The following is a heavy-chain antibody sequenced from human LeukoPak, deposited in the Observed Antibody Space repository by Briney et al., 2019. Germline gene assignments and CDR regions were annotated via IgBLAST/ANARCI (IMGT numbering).Heavy chain of an antibody. J-gene: IGHJ6*04. CDR2: ISSSGSTI. CDR1: GFTFSSYE. CDR3: AELGITMIGGV. Sequence: GGSLRLSCAASGFTFSSYEMNWVRQAPGKGLEWVSYISSSGSTIYYADSVKGRFSISRDNAKNSLYLQMNSLRAEDTAVYYCAELGITMIGGVWGKGTTVTVSS. D-gene: IGHD3-10*02. V-gene: IGHV3-48*03.